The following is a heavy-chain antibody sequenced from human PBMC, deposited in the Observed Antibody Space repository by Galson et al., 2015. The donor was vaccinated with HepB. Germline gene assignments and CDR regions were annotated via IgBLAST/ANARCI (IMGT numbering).Heavy chain of an antibody. CDR3: ARTPYYGSGSYYNVWFDR. CDR2: INTNTGNP. V-gene: IGHV7-4-1*02. Sequence: SVKVSCKASGYTFSNYAMNWVRQAPGQGLEWMGWINTNTGNPTYAQGFTGRFVFSLETSVSTAYLQISSLKAEDTAVYYCARTPYYGSGSYYNVWFDRWGQGTLVTVSS. CDR1: GYTFSNYA. J-gene: IGHJ5*02. D-gene: IGHD3-10*01.